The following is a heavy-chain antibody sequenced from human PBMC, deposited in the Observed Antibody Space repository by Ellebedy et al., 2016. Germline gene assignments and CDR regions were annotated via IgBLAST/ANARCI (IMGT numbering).Heavy chain of an antibody. CDR2: IYHTGST. V-gene: IGHV4-30-2*01. CDR3: ARLNYGGNSYYFDY. D-gene: IGHD4-23*01. J-gene: IGHJ4*02. Sequence: SETLSLXXAVSGGPISSDDYSWSWIRQPPGKGLEWIGFIYHTGSTYYNPSLKSRVTISLDRSRNQFSLRLTSVTAADTAVYFCARLNYGGNSYYFDYWGQGTLVTVSS. CDR1: GGPISSDDYS.